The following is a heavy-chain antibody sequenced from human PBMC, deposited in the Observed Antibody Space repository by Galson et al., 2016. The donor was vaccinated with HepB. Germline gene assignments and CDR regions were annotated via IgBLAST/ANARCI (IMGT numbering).Heavy chain of an antibody. D-gene: IGHD1-26*01. V-gene: IGHV1-69*13. J-gene: IGHJ6*02. CDR3: ASGPPSHKYARSLSRYYYFIMDI. Sequence: SVKVSCKASGGTFSNYAISWVRQAPGQGLEWMGGIVPFFGTVNYAQKFQGRVTIIADESTSTAYMELSSLRFEDTAVYYCASGPPSHKYARSLSRYYYFIMDIWGQGTTVTVSS. CDR1: GGTFSNYA. CDR2: IVPFFGTV.